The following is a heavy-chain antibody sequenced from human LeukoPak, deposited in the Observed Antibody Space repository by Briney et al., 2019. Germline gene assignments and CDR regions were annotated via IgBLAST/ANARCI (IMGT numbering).Heavy chain of an antibody. Sequence: SETLSLTCTVSGGTINSYYWTWIRQPPGKGLELIGHVYYSGSTYYSPSLKSRVTISVDTSKNQFSLKLSSVTAADTAVYYCARVTVSGSYYYPFPYWGQGTLVSVSS. J-gene: IGHJ4*02. CDR2: VYYSGST. CDR1: GGTINSYY. V-gene: IGHV4-59*01. D-gene: IGHD3-10*01. CDR3: ARVTVSGSYYYPFPY.